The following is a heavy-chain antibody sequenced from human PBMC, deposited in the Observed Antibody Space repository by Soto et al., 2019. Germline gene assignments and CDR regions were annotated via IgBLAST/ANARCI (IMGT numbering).Heavy chain of an antibody. V-gene: IGHV4-59*01. Sequence: QVQLQESGPGLVKPSETLSLTCTVSGGSLSSYYWIWIRQPPGKGLEWIGSIYNSGSTNYNPSLKCRVTISVDTSKEQFSVKLSSVTAADTAGYYCARGYCSSTSCYEFDYWGQGTLVTVSS. D-gene: IGHD2-2*01. CDR1: GGSLSSYY. CDR2: IYNSGST. J-gene: IGHJ4*02. CDR3: ARGYCSSTSCYEFDY.